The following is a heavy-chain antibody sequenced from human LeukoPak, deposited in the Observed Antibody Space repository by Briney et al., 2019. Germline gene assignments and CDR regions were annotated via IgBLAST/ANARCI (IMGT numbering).Heavy chain of an antibody. V-gene: IGHV3-7*04. CDR1: GFTFSYHL. Sequence: GGSLRLSCAAPGFTFSYHLMTWVRQAPGKGPEWVAHISQDGSERYNVDSVRGCCTIYRDNAKNSLYLQMSSLRAEDTAIYYCARDREGSSWYDYWGQGTLVTVSS. D-gene: IGHD6-13*01. CDR3: ARDREGSSWYDY. CDR2: ISQDGSER. J-gene: IGHJ4*02.